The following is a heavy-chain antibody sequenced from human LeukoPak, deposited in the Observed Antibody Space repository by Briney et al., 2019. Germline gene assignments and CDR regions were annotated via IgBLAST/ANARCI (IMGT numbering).Heavy chain of an antibody. J-gene: IGHJ4*02. D-gene: IGHD3-10*01. CDR3: ARDSVVTMVRGVSDY. CDR1: GFTFSSYA. Sequence: GRSLRLSCAASGFTFSSYAMHWVRQAPGKGLEWVAVISYDGSNKYYADSVKGRFTISRDNSKNTLYLQMNSLRAEDTAVYYCARDSVVTMVRGVSDYWGQGTLVTVSS. V-gene: IGHV3-30-3*01. CDR2: ISYDGSNK.